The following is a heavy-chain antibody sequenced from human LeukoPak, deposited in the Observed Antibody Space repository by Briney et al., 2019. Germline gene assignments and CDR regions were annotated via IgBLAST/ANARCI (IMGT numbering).Heavy chain of an antibody. CDR2: ISYDGSNK. J-gene: IGHJ3*02. D-gene: IGHD4-11*01. V-gene: IGHV3-30*03. CDR1: GFTFSSYG. Sequence: GRSLRLSCAASGFTFSSYGMHWVRQAPGKGLEWVAVISYDGSNKYYADSVKGRFTISRDNAKNSLYLQMDSLRDEDTAVYYCVRDAAYSAFNMWGQGTMATVSS. CDR3: VRDAAYSAFNM.